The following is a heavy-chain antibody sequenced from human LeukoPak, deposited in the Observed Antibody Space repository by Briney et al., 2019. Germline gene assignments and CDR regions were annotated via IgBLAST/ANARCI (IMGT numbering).Heavy chain of an antibody. J-gene: IGHJ5*02. CDR2: MNPNSGNT. V-gene: IGHV1-8*01. D-gene: IGHD2-15*01. CDR3: ARGRRGYCSGGSCYRNWFDP. Sequence: ASVKVSCKASGYTFTSYDINWVRQATGQGLEWMGWMNPNSGNTGYAQKFQGRVTMTRNTSISTAYMELSSLRSEDTAVYYCARGRRGYCSGGSCYRNWFDPWGQGTLVTVSS. CDR1: GYTFTSYD.